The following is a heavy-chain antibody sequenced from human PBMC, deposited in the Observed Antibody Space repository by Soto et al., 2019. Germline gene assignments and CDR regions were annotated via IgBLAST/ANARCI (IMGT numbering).Heavy chain of an antibody. J-gene: IGHJ4*02. CDR1: GFTFSNYA. CDR3: ARDSRVYYYDSSGYPDY. Sequence: GGSLRLSCAASGFTFSNYAMNWVRQAPGKGLEWVSAISGSSTGTDYADSVKGRFTNSRDNSKNTLYLQMNCLRAEDTAVYFCARDSRVYYYDSSGYPDYWGQGTLVTVSS. CDR2: ISGSSTGT. V-gene: IGHV3-23*01. D-gene: IGHD3-22*01.